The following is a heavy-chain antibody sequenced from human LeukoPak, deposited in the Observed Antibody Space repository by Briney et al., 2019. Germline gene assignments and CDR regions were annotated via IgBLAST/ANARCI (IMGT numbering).Heavy chain of an antibody. CDR2: IYTSGST. D-gene: IGHD6-19*01. CDR1: GGSISSGSYY. CDR3: ARVSGAVAGTSPIDY. V-gene: IGHV4-61*02. J-gene: IGHJ4*02. Sequence: SQTLSLTCTVSGGSISSGSYYWSWIRQPAGKGLEWIGRIYTSGSTNYNPSLKSRVTISVDTSKNQFSLKLSSVTAADTAVYYCARVSGAVAGTSPIDYWGQGTLVTVSS.